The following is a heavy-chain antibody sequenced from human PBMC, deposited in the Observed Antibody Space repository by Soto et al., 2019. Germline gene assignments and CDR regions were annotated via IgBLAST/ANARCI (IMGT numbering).Heavy chain of an antibody. D-gene: IGHD4-17*01. CDR3: TRYGDPYYFDY. Sequence: EVQLVESGGGLVQPGGSLKLSCAASGFTFSGSAMHWVRQACGKGLEWVGRIRSKANSYATAYAASVKGRFTISRDDSKNTAYLQMNSLKTEDTAVYYCTRYGDPYYFDYWGQGTLVTVSS. J-gene: IGHJ4*02. CDR2: IRSKANSYAT. V-gene: IGHV3-73*01. CDR1: GFTFSGSA.